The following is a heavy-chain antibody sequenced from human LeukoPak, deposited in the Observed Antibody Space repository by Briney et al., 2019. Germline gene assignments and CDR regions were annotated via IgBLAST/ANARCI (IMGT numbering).Heavy chain of an antibody. Sequence: GGSLRLSCAASEFLVSSDYMIRVRQAPGKGLEWVSVIYTNGTTYYADSVKGRFTISRDNSKSPLYLQMNSLRAEDTAVYYCARRAGPGPIDAFDIWGQGTMVTVSS. J-gene: IGHJ3*02. V-gene: IGHV3-66*01. CDR1: EFLVSSDY. CDR2: IYTNGTT. D-gene: IGHD2-8*02. CDR3: ARRAGPGPIDAFDI.